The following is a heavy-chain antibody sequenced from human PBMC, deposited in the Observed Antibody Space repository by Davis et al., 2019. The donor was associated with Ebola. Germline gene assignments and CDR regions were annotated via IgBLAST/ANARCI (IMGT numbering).Heavy chain of an antibody. J-gene: IGHJ5*02. V-gene: IGHV1-69*13. CDR1: GGTFSSYA. D-gene: IGHD3-16*01. CDR2: IIPMFGAA. Sequence: AASVKVSCKAPGGTFSSYAISWVRQAPGQGLEWMGGIIPMFGAANYAQKFEGRVTITADEVTNTVYMELNSLRVEDAALYHCARDPGYGDGHLSFDPWGQGIPVTVSS. CDR3: ARDPGYGDGHLSFDP.